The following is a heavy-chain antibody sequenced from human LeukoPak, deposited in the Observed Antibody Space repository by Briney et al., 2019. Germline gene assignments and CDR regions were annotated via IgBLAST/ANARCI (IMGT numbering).Heavy chain of an antibody. CDR3: ARAYCGGDCYLYYYYYMDV. Sequence: SGTLSLTCAVSGDSISSSNWWSWVRQPPGKGLEWIGEIYHGGSTNYNPSLKSRVTISVDKSKNQFSLKLSSVTAADTAVYYCARAYCGGDCYLYYYYYMDVWGKGTTVTVSS. J-gene: IGHJ6*03. D-gene: IGHD2-21*01. CDR1: GDSISSSNW. V-gene: IGHV4-4*02. CDR2: IYHGGST.